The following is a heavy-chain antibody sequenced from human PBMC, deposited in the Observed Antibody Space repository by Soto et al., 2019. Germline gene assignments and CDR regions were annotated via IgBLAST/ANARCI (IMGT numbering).Heavy chain of an antibody. V-gene: IGHV4-59*12. CDR2: VHYVGTT. CDR1: GDAMSEFY. D-gene: IGHD3-22*01. CDR3: TRLYYYATSGYPSIFDY. Sequence: QVQLRESGPGLVKPSETLSLTCSVSGDAMSEFYWSWIRQSPGKGLEWIGYVHYVGTTKYNPSHKSRVTLSVNTSKKQFSRNLRSVTAAHTAVYYCTRLYYYATSGYPSIFDYWGQGAPVPVSS. J-gene: IGHJ4*02.